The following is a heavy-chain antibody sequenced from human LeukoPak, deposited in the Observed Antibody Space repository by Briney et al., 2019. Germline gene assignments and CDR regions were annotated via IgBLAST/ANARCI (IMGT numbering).Heavy chain of an antibody. D-gene: IGHD1-14*01. CDR2: IKQDGSEK. CDR3: ARDRGAETDDAFDI. CDR1: GFTFSSYW. Sequence: GGSLRLSCAASGFTFSSYWMSWVRQAPGKGLEWVANIKQDGSEKYYVDSVKGRFTISRDNAKNSLYLQMNSLRAEDTAVYYCARDRGAETDDAFDIWGQGTMVTVSS. J-gene: IGHJ3*02. V-gene: IGHV3-7*01.